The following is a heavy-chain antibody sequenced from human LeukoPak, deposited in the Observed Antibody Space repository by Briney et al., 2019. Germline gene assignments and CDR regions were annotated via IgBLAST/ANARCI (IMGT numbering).Heavy chain of an antibody. V-gene: IGHV3-53*01. Sequence: GGSLRLSCAAAGFSVSSNFMSWVRQAPGKGLEWVSVIYSGGTTYYADSVKGRFTISRDNSKNTLSLQMNSLRAEDTAVYYCARYGYGNNHMVVWGKGTPVTVSS. CDR2: IYSGGTT. J-gene: IGHJ6*03. D-gene: IGHD1/OR15-1a*01. CDR3: ARYGYGNNHMVV. CDR1: GFSVSSNF.